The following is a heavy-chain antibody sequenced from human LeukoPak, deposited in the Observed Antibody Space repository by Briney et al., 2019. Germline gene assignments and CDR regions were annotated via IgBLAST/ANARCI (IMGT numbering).Heavy chain of an antibody. CDR3: AKTGQFDS. J-gene: IGHJ4*02. V-gene: IGHV3-23*01. D-gene: IGHD1-14*01. CDR2: IDVGTSTT. Sequence: GGSLRPSCAASGFTFSTYAMSWVRQAPGKGLEWVSTIDVGTSTTFYADSVKGRFAIFRDNSKNTVYLQMNSLRADNTAVYFCAKTGQFDSWGQGTLVTVSS. CDR1: GFTFSTYA.